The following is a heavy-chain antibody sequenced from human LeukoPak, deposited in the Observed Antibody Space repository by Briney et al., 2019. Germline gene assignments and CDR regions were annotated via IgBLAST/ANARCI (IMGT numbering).Heavy chain of an antibody. CDR1: VGSISSGSYY. D-gene: IGHD1-14*01. V-gene: IGHV4-61*02. J-gene: IGHJ6*03. CDR2: IYTSGST. Sequence: PSETLSLTCTVSVGSISSGSYYWSWIRQPAGKGLEWIGRIYTSGSTNYNPSLKSRVTISVDTSKNQFSLKLSSVTAADTAVYYCALGNPYYYYMDVWGKGTTVTVSS. CDR3: ALGNPYYYYMDV.